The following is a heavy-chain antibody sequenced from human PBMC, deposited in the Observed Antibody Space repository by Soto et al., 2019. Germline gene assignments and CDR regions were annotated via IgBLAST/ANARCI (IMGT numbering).Heavy chain of an antibody. V-gene: IGHV3-15*05. J-gene: IGHJ3*02. D-gene: IGHD3-3*01. CDR2: IKSKTDGGTT. CDR3: TTDIITLFGVVIDI. Sequence: PGGSLRLSCAASGFTFSNAWMSWVRQAPGKGLEWVGRIKSKTDGGTTDYAAPVKGRFTISRDDSKNTLYLQMNSLKTEDTAVYYCTTDIITLFGVVIDIWGQGTMVTVSS. CDR1: GFTFSNAW.